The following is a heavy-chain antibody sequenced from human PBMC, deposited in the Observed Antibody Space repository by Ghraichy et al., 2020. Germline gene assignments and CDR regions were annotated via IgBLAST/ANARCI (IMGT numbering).Heavy chain of an antibody. V-gene: IGHV4-59*08. CDR3: ARRPVYSKFDY. J-gene: IGHJ4*02. Sequence: SETLSLTCTVSGGSISSYYWSWIRQPPGKGLEWIGYIYYSGSTNYNPSLKSRVTISVDTSKNKFSLKLSSVTAADTAVYYCARRPVYSKFDYWGQGTLVTVSS. CDR2: IYYSGST. D-gene: IGHD1-26*01. CDR1: GGSISSYY.